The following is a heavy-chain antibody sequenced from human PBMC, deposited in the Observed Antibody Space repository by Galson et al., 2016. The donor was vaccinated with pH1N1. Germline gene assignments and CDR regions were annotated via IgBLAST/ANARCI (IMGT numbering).Heavy chain of an antibody. CDR3: ARGDYVGYFVDQ. V-gene: IGHV3-74*01. J-gene: IGHJ4*02. D-gene: IGHD4-23*01. CDR2: VYTDGGRT. CDR1: GFTFSAYW. Sequence: SLRLSCAASGFTFSAYWMHWVRQAPGKGLVWVSRVYTDGGRTGYADSVRGRFTISRDNAKNTLYLQMSGPRAEDTAVYYCARGDYVGYFVDQWGQGTLVAVSS.